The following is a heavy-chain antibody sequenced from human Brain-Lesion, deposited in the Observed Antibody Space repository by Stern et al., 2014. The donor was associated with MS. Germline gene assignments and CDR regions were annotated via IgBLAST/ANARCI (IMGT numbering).Heavy chain of an antibody. CDR2: IYYSGKA. D-gene: IGHD2-15*01. CDR3: AGEEDIRYCSGGSCTGNWFDP. Sequence: QLQLQESGPGLVKPSETLSLTCTVAGGSVSSTSYAWAWIRQPPGKGLEWIGTIYYSGKAYYSPSLKSRLTISLDTPKNHFSRQRRSVTAADTAVYYCAGEEDIRYCSGGSCTGNWFDPWGQGTLVTVSS. V-gene: IGHV4-39*02. J-gene: IGHJ5*02. CDR1: GGSVSSTSYA.